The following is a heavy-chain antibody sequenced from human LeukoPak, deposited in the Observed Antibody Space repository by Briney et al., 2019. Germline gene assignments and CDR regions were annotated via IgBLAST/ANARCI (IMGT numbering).Heavy chain of an antibody. Sequence: ASVTVSCKISGCTLTELSIHWVRQAPGKGREWMGGFDPEDGETIYAQKFQGRVTMTEDTSTDTAYMELSSLRSEDTAVYYCATGGFGELSSPFDYWGQGTLVTVSS. CDR1: GCTLTELS. CDR2: FDPEDGET. V-gene: IGHV1-24*01. D-gene: IGHD3-10*01. J-gene: IGHJ4*02. CDR3: ATGGFGELSSPFDY.